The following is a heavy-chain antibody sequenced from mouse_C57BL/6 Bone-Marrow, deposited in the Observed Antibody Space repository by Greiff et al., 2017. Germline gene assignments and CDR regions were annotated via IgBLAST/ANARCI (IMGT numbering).Heavy chain of an antibody. Sequence: VQLQQPGAELVGPGSSVKLSCKASGYTFTSYWMHWVKQRPIQGLEWIGNIDPSDSETPYNQKFKDKATLTVDKSSSTAYMQLSSLTSEDSAVYYCARSGGYYTWFAYWGQGTLVTVSA. CDR3: ARSGGYYTWFAY. J-gene: IGHJ3*01. CDR2: IDPSDSET. V-gene: IGHV1-52*01. CDR1: GYTFTSYW. D-gene: IGHD2-3*01.